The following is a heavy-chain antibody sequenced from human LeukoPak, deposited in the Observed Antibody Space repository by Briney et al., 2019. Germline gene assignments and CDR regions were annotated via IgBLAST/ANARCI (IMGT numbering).Heavy chain of an antibody. CDR3: ERVVEGSYGDYAGWFDP. V-gene: IGHV4-39*07. CDR2: IYYSGST. D-gene: IGHD4-17*01. CDR1: GGSISSSSYY. Sequence: SETLSLTSTVSGGSISSSSYYWGWIRQPPGKGLEWIGSIYYSGSTYYNPSLKSPVTLSVYTSKKQFSMKLSSVTAADTAVYYCERVVEGSYGDYAGWFDPWGQGTLVTVSS. J-gene: IGHJ5*02.